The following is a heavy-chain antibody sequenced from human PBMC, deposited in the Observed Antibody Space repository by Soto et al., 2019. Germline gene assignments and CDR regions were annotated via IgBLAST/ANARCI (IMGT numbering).Heavy chain of an antibody. D-gene: IGHD1-26*01. Sequence: SETLSLTCTVSGGSVSSFHWSWIRQSPGKGLEWIGYVFYTGNTKYNPALKRRVTISVDTSKKQFSLKLSSVSAADTGLYYCARSYSGTFYGYDIWGQGILVTVS. CDR1: GGSVSSFH. V-gene: IGHV4-59*02. J-gene: IGHJ4*02. CDR3: ARSYSGTFYGYDI. CDR2: VFYTGNT.